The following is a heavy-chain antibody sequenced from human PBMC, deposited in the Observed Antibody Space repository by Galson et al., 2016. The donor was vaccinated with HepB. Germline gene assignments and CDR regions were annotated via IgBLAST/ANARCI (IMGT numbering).Heavy chain of an antibody. J-gene: IGHJ3*02. CDR2: INYDGSGK. V-gene: IGHV3-7*01. D-gene: IGHD6-13*01. CDR3: MSGYTSGI. CDR1: GFTFSSNG. Sequence: SLRLSCAASGFTFSSNGMHWVRQAPGKGLEWVANINYDGSGKYYVDSAKGRFTISRDNAQNSVFLQMNSLRVEDTAMYFCMSGYTSGIWGQGTMVTVSS.